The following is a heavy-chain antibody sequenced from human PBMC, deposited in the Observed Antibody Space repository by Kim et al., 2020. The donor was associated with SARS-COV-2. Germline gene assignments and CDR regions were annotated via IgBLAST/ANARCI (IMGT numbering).Heavy chain of an antibody. CDR3: ARPLYCSSTSCFYGMDV. CDR2: ISTSGSTI. V-gene: IGHV3-48*03. D-gene: IGHD2-2*01. CDR1: GFTFSTYE. J-gene: IGHJ6*01. Sequence: GGSLRLSCAASGFTFSTYEMNWVRQAPGKGLEWISYISTSGSTIYYADSVKGRFTISRDNAKSSLALQMNSLRAEDRAVYYCARPLYCSSTSCFYGMDVWGQGPTVPVSS.